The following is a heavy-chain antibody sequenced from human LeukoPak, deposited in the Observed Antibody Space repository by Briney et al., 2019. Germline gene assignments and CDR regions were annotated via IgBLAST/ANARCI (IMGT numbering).Heavy chain of an antibody. J-gene: IGHJ5*02. CDR3: ARGPGGFDP. CDR1: GGSISSSNW. V-gene: IGHV4-4*02. Sequence: PSGTLSLTCAVSGGSISSSNWWSWVRQPPGKGLEWIGSIYYSGSTYYNPSLKSRVTISVDTSKNQFSLKLSSVTAADTAVYYCARGPGGFDPWGQGTLVTVSS. CDR2: IYYSGST. D-gene: IGHD3-10*01.